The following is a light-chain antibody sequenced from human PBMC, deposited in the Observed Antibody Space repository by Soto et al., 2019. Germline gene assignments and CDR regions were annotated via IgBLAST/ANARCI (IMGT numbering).Light chain of an antibody. J-gene: IGKJ5*01. V-gene: IGKV3-11*01. CDR1: RSVSNY. CDR2: GAF. Sequence: IVLTQSPATLSLSPGESATLSCRASRSVSNYLAWYQQKPGQAPRLLIYGAFTRATGIPARFSGSGSGTDFTLTISRLEPEDFAVYYCQEHASIFGQGTLLEIK. CDR3: QEHASI.